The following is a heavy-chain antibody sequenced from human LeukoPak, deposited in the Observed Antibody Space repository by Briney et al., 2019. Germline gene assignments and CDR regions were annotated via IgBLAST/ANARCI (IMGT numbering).Heavy chain of an antibody. J-gene: IGHJ4*02. CDR3: AKDPIYYAPAAPYYFDY. V-gene: IGHV3-23*01. CDR1: GFSFINYA. Sequence: GGSLRLSCAASGFSFINYAMSWVRQAPGKGLEWVSVISGGGANIFYAESVKGRFTISRDDSKNTVYLQMNSLRAEDTAVYYCAKDPIYYAPAAPYYFDYWGQGTLVTVSS. D-gene: IGHD2-2*01. CDR2: ISGGGANI.